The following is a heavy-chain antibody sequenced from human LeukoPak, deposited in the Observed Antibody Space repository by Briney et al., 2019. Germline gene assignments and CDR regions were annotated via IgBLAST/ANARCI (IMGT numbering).Heavy chain of an antibody. Sequence: SETLSLTCTVSGGSISSSSYYWGWIRQPPGKGLEWIGSIYYSGSTYYNPSLKSRVTISVDTAKNQFSLKLSSVTAADTAVYYCARVGSSGWYAAFDIWGQGTMVTVSS. V-gene: IGHV4-39*01. J-gene: IGHJ3*02. CDR2: IYYSGST. CDR1: GGSISSSSYY. CDR3: ARVGSSGWYAAFDI. D-gene: IGHD6-19*01.